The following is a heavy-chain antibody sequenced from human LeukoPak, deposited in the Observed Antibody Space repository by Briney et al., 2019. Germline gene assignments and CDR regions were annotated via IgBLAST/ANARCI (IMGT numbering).Heavy chain of an antibody. V-gene: IGHV4-34*01. Sequence: KPSETLSLTCAVYGGSFSGYYWSWIRQPPGKGLEWIGEINHSGSTNYNPSLKSRVTISVDTSKNQFSLKLSSVTAADTAVYYCARDVGGYYYGSGSYYNVHYYYYMDVWGKGTTVTISS. CDR2: INHSGST. CDR1: GGSFSGYY. J-gene: IGHJ6*03. D-gene: IGHD3-10*01. CDR3: ARDVGGYYYGSGSYYNVHYYYYMDV.